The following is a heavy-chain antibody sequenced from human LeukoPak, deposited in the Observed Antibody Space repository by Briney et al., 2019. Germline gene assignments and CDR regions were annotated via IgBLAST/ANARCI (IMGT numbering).Heavy chain of an antibody. CDR2: IKDDGRAT. D-gene: IGHD6-19*01. Sequence: GGSLRLSCASSGFTFSDYWMSWVRQAPGKGLEWVANIKDDGRATYYVDSVKGRFTISRDNTWNSLYLQMNSLRVEDTAMYYCARDVGGSRQWLGEHYFDYWGQGTLVTVSS. V-gene: IGHV3-7*01. CDR1: GFTFSDYW. J-gene: IGHJ4*02. CDR3: ARDVGGSRQWLGEHYFDY.